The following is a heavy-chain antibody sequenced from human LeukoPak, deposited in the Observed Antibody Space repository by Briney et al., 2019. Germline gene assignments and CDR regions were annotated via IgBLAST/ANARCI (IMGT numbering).Heavy chain of an antibody. D-gene: IGHD3-3*01. J-gene: IGHJ4*02. CDR2: IYYSGST. V-gene: IGHV4-59*01. CDR1: GGSISSYY. Sequence: SGPTLVKPSETLSLTCTVSGGSISSYYWSWIRQPPGKGLEWIGYIYYSGSTNYNPSLKSRVTISVDTSKNQFSLKLSSVTAADTAVYYCAWRNLWGQGTLVTVSS. CDR3: AWRNL.